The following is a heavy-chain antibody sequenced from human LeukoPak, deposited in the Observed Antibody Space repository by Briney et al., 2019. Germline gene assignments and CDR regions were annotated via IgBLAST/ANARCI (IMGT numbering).Heavy chain of an antibody. V-gene: IGHV3-30*03. D-gene: IGHD5-18*01. CDR3: ATPATSHRRYSYVDGAFDL. J-gene: IGHJ3*01. CDR1: GFTFSNYG. CDR2: ISYGGSST. Sequence: GGSLRLSCAASGFTFSNYGMHWVRQPPGRGLEWVAVISYGGSSTYYADSVKGRFSISRDNSKNTLYLQMNSLRAEDTAVYSCATPATSHRRYSYVDGAFDLWGQGTMVTVSS.